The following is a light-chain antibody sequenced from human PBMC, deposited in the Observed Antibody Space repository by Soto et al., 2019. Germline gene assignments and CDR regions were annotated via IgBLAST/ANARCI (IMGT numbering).Light chain of an antibody. J-gene: IGLJ1*01. CDR3: SSYTTSSTPHYV. V-gene: IGLV2-14*03. CDR1: SSDVGGYNS. Sequence: QSALTQPASVSGSPGQSITISCTGTSSDVGGYNSVSWYQHHPGKAPKLMIFDVSDRPSGVSSRFSGPKSGNTASLTISGLQAEDEADYYCSSYTTSSTPHYVFGPGTKLTVL. CDR2: DVS.